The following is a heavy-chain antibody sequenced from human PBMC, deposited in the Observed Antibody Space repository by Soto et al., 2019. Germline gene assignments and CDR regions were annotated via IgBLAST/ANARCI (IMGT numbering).Heavy chain of an antibody. Sequence: SVKVSCKASGGTFSSYAISWVRQAPGQGLEWMGGIIPIFGTANYAQKFQGRVTITADESTSTAYMELSSLRSEDTAVYYCASPTGLLRGNRFDYWGQGTLVTV. V-gene: IGHV1-69*13. CDR2: IIPIFGTA. J-gene: IGHJ4*02. CDR1: GGTFSSYA. CDR3: ASPTGLLRGNRFDY. D-gene: IGHD3-9*01.